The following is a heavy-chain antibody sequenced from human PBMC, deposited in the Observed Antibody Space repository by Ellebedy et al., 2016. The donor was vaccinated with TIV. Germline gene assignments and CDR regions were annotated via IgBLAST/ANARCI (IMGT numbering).Heavy chain of an antibody. V-gene: IGHV1-8*01. Sequence: ASVKVSCXASGYTFTSYDIHWVRQATGQGLEWMGWMNPNSGNTAYARRFQGRVTMTRDTSISTAYMDLSSLRSEDTAVYYCASGIVGAKVVDYYFDYWGQGTLVTVSS. CDR1: GYTFTSYD. D-gene: IGHD1-26*01. J-gene: IGHJ4*02. CDR2: MNPNSGNT. CDR3: ASGIVGAKVVDYYFDY.